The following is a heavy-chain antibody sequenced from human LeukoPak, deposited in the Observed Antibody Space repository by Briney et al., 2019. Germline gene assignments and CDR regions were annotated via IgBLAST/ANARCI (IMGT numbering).Heavy chain of an antibody. CDR2: IIPIFGTA. CDR1: GGTFSSYA. J-gene: IGHJ6*03. V-gene: IGHV1-69*05. CDR3: ARSVAAILYYYMDV. D-gene: IGHD2-21*02. Sequence: SVKVSCKASGGTFSSYAISWVRQAPGQGLEWMGGIIPIFGTANYAQKFQGRVTITTDESTSTAYMELSSLRSEDTAVYYCARSVAAILYYYMDVWGKGPRSPSP.